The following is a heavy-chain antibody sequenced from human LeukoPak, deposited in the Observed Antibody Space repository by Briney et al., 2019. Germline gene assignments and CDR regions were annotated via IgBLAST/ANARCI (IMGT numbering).Heavy chain of an antibody. D-gene: IGHD3-9*01. J-gene: IGHJ4*02. CDR2: IYYSGST. CDR1: GGSISSSSYY. V-gene: IGHV4-39*01. CDR3: ARQENDVLTGYYVNY. Sequence: SETLSLTCTVSGGSISSSSYYWGWIRQPPGKGLEWIGSIYYSGSTYYNPSLKSRVTISVDTPTNQFSLRLSSVTAADTAVYYCARQENDVLTGYYVNYWGQGTLVTVSS.